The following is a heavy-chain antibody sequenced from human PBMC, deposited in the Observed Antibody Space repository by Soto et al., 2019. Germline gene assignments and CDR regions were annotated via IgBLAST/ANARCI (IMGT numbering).Heavy chain of an antibody. Sequence: EVQLVESGGGLVQPGGSLRLSCAASGFTVSSYWMHWVRQAPGKGLVWVSRINSDGSSTSYADSVKGRFTISRDNAKNTLYLQMNSLRAEDTAVYYCARCVRQCLVVWFDPWGQGTLVTVSS. V-gene: IGHV3-74*01. J-gene: IGHJ5*02. D-gene: IGHD6-19*01. CDR2: INSDGSST. CDR3: ARCVRQCLVVWFDP. CDR1: GFTVSSYW.